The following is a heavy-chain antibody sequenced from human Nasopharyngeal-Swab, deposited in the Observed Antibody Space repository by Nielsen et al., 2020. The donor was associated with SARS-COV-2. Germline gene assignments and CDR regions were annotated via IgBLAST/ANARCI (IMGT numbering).Heavy chain of an antibody. CDR3: ARARRNFVVVSAFDY. D-gene: IGHD2-21*02. CDR2: IYYSGST. Sequence: RQAPGKGLEWIGYIYYSGSTYYNPSLKSRVTISVDTSKNRFSLKLSSVTAADTAVYYCARARRNFVVVSAFDYWGQGTLVTVSS. V-gene: IGHV4-31*02. J-gene: IGHJ4*02.